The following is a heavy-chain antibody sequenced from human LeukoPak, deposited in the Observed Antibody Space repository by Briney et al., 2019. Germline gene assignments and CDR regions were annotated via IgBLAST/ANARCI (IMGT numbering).Heavy chain of an antibody. CDR1: GYSISSGYY. D-gene: IGHD1-7*01. Sequence: SETLSLTCSVSGYSISSGYYWGWIRQPPGQGLEWIGSISYSGNTYYSPSLKSRVTISLDTSKNQFSLKLNSVTAADTAVYYCARDRNYGSNSPGFWGQGTLVTVSS. CDR3: ARDRNYGSNSPGF. V-gene: IGHV4-38-2*02. J-gene: IGHJ4*02. CDR2: ISYSGNT.